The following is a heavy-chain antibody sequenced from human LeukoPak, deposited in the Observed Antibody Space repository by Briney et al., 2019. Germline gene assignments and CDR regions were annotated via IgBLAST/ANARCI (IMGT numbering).Heavy chain of an antibody. CDR1: GGSVSSGSYY. Sequence: SETLSLTCTASGGSVSSGSYYWSWIRQPPGKGLEWIGYIYYSGSTNYNPSLKSRVTISVDTSKNQFSLKLSSVTAADTAVYYCARWPAAAGNDYWGQGTLVTVSS. D-gene: IGHD6-13*01. CDR2: IYYSGST. J-gene: IGHJ4*02. V-gene: IGHV4-61*01. CDR3: ARWPAAAGNDY.